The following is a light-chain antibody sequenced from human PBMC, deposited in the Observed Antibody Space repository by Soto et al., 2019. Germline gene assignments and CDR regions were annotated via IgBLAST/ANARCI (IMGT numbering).Light chain of an antibody. V-gene: IGKV1-5*01. CDR3: QQYNSFSWT. CDR2: DTS. CDR1: QSISSW. Sequence: DLQMTQSPSTLSASVGDRVTITCRASQSISSWLAWYQQKPGKAPKLLIYDTSILKSGVPSRFSGSGSGPEFTLTISSLHPDELATYYCQQYNSFSWTFGQGTKVEIK. J-gene: IGKJ1*01.